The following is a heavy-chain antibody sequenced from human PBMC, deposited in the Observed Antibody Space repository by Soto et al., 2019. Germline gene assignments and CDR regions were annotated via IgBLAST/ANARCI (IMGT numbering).Heavy chain of an antibody. D-gene: IGHD3-10*01. V-gene: IGHV4-31*03. CDR1: GGSIRSGGYY. Sequence: QVQLQESGPGLVKPSQTLSLTCTVSGGSIRSGGYYWSWIRQHPGNGLEWIGYIYYSGSTYYNPSLKSRVTISVDTSKNQFALKLSSVTAADTAVYYCARDDGGLGVDYWGQGTLVTVSS. J-gene: IGHJ4*02. CDR3: ARDDGGLGVDY. CDR2: IYYSGST.